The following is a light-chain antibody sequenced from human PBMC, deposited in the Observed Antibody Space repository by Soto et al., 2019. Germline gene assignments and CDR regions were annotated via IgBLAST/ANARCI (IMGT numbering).Light chain of an antibody. CDR3: QQRSTWPLFT. J-gene: IGKJ3*01. CDR2: DVS. CDR1: QNVSSF. Sequence: VLTQSLATLSLSPGERATLSCRASQNVSSFLGWYQQKPGQPPRLLIYDVSDRATGIPARFSGSGSGTDFTLTISSLEPEDFAVYYCQQRSTWPLFTFGPGTRVDIK. V-gene: IGKV3-11*01.